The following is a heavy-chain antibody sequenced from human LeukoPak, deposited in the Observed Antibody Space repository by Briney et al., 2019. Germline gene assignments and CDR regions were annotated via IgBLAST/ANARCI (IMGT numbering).Heavy chain of an antibody. J-gene: IGHJ4*02. CDR1: GFTFGDHI. Sequence: GGSLRLSCAASGFTFGDHIMNWVRQLPGKRLEWVAYVSGSGSTVYYADSVKGRFTVSRDNGKSSLYLQMNSLRVEDTGLYYCVRQFASWGQGTLVTVSS. V-gene: IGHV3-48*01. CDR2: VSGSGSTV. CDR3: VRQFAS.